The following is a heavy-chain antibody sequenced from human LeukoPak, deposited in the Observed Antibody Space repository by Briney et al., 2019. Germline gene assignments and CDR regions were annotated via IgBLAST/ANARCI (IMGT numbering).Heavy chain of an antibody. J-gene: IGHJ4*02. V-gene: IGHV3-30*02. CDR3: AKEEVISGNHGVYFDY. CDR2: IRYDGNSN. Sequence: PGGSLRLSCAASGSTFRSYGMHWVRQAPGKGLEGVAFIRYDGNSNYYADSVKGRFTISRDNSRSTLYLQMNSLRAEDTAVYYCAKEEVISGNHGVYFDYWGQGTLVTVSS. D-gene: IGHD3-22*01. CDR1: GSTFRSYG.